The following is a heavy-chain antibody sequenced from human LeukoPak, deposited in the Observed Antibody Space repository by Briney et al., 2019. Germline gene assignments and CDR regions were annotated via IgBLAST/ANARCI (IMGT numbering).Heavy chain of an antibody. CDR1: GFTFSIYA. CDR2: IGGRDGST. Sequence: GGSLRLSCAASGFTFSIYAMTWVRQAPGKGLEWVSGIGGRDGSTYYADSVKGRFTISRDNSKNTLFLEMNSLRADDTAVYYCARPRSTGHGWALFDSWGQGDPVNVSP. CDR3: ARPRSTGHGWALFDS. V-gene: IGHV3-23*01. D-gene: IGHD3-16*01. J-gene: IGHJ4*02.